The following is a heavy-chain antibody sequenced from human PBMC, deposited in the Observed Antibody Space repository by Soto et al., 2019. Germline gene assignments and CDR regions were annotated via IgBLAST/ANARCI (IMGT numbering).Heavy chain of an antibody. CDR1: EFTFSSYA. CDR3: AKRRGAGGHFDY. CDR2: VSIGGST. J-gene: IGHJ4*02. V-gene: IGHV3-23*01. D-gene: IGHD2-15*01. Sequence: WGSLRISCASSEFTFSSYAMCWVRQGPGKGLEWVAVVSIGGSTHYADSVRGRFTISRDNSKNTLSLQMNSLTAEGTAVYFCAKRRGAGGHFDYWGQGALVTVSS.